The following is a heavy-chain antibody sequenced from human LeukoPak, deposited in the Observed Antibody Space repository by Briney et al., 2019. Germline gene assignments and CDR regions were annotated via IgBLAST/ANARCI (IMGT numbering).Heavy chain of an antibody. J-gene: IGHJ4*02. Sequence: SETLSLTCAVYGGSFSGYYWSWIRQPPGKGLEWIGSIYYSGSTYYNPSLKSRVTISVDTSKNQFSLKLSSVTAADTAVYYCAGNGYSSSWYRYWGQGTLVTVSS. CDR2: IYYSGST. V-gene: IGHV4-34*01. CDR3: AGNGYSSSWYRY. D-gene: IGHD6-13*01. CDR1: GGSFSGYY.